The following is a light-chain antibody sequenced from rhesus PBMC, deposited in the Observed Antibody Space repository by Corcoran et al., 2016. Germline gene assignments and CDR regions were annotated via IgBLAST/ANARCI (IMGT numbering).Light chain of an antibody. CDR3: KNNYGTPWS. Sequence: DIQMTQSPSSLSASVGDRATITCRTSENVINYLNWYQQKPGKAPNLLTYKASTLQGWVPSRVSGSGSRTVYPFTHSSLQSENVAACCCKNNYGTPWSFGRGTKGE. CDR2: KAS. J-gene: IGKJ2*01. CDR1: ENVINY. V-gene: IGKV1-74*01.